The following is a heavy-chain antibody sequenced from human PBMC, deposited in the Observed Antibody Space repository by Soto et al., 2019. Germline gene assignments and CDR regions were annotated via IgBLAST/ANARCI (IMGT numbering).Heavy chain of an antibody. J-gene: IGHJ4*02. CDR3: AREVPGPTTVYFAY. V-gene: IGHV3-7*01. Sequence: PGGSLRLSCAASGFTFSSYWMRWVRQAPGKGLVWVANIKRDGSGKYYVDSVKGRFTISRDNAKNSLYLQLNSLRAEDTAVYYCAREVPGPTTVYFAYWGQGTLVTVSS. D-gene: IGHD4-17*01. CDR2: IKRDGSGK. CDR1: GFTFSSYW.